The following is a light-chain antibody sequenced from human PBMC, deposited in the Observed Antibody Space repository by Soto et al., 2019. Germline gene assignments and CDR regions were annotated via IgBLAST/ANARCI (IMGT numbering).Light chain of an antibody. CDR3: SSFTSSVNYV. V-gene: IGLV2-14*01. J-gene: IGLJ1*01. CDR2: DVS. Sequence: QSVLAQPASLSGSPGQSITISCTGTSSYVGGHNSVSWYRQDPGKAPKLMIYDVSNRPSGVSDRFSGSKSGNTASLTISGLQIEDEADYYCSSFTSSVNYVFGTGTXVTVL. CDR1: SSYVGGHNS.